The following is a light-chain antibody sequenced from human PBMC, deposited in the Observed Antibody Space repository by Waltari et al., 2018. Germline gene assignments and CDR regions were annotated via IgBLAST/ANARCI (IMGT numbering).Light chain of an antibody. CDR1: RSNIGSNY. CDR2: RNN. J-gene: IGLJ3*02. CDR3: AAWDDSLSGRV. V-gene: IGLV1-47*01. Sequence: QSVLTQPPSASGTPGQRVTISCSGSRSNIGSNYVYWYQQLPGTAPKLLIYRNNQRASGVPDRFSGAKSGTSASLGISGLRSEDEADYYCAAWDDSLSGRVFGGGTKVTVL.